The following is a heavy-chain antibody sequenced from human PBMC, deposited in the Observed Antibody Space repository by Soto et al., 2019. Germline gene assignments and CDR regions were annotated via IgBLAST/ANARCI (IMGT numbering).Heavy chain of an antibody. J-gene: IGHJ4*02. Sequence: SETLSLTCTVSGVSITSYKWSWIRQSPGKGLEWIAYMYSSGSSSYNPSLKSRVTMSVDTSRNMYSLQLNSATAADTAVYYCARDWSAFDYWGQGILVTVYS. CDR1: GVSITSYK. CDR2: MYSSGSS. V-gene: IGHV4-59*01. CDR3: ARDWSAFDY. D-gene: IGHD2-15*01.